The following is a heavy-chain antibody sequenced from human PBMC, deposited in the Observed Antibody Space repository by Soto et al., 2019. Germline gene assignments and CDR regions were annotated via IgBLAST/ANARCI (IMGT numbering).Heavy chain of an antibody. V-gene: IGHV4-30-4*01. Sequence: LTSTVSGGSIRSGGYYWGWIPQPTGKGLEWIGYIYYSGRTYYNTSTKSRVTISVDTSKNQFSLKLSSVTAADTCVYYCARDQPLLLWFGELLGGGWFDPWGQGTLVTVSS. CDR1: GGSIRSGGYY. D-gene: IGHD3-10*01. CDR3: ARDQPLLLWFGELLGGGWFDP. CDR2: IYYSGRT. J-gene: IGHJ5*02.